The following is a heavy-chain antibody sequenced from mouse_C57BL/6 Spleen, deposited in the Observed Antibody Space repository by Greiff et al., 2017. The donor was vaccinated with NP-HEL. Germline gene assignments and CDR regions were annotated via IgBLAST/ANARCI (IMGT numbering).Heavy chain of an antibody. CDR2: IYPSDSET. Sequence: QVQLQQPGAELVRPGSSVKLSCKASGYTFTSYWMDWVKQRPGQGLEWIGNIYPSDSETHYNQKFKDKATLTVDKSSSTAYMQLSSLTSEDSAVYYCARGYYGSSLFDYWGQGTTLTVSS. CDR3: ARGYYGSSLFDY. CDR1: GYTFTSYW. D-gene: IGHD1-1*01. J-gene: IGHJ2*01. V-gene: IGHV1-61*01.